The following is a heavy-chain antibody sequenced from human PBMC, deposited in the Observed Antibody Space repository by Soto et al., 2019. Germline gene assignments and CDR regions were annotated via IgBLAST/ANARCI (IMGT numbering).Heavy chain of an antibody. D-gene: IGHD6-19*01. J-gene: IGHJ4*02. V-gene: IGHV3-23*01. Sequence: GGSLRLSCAASGFTFSSYAMSWVRQAPGKGLEWVSAISGSGGSTYYADSVKGRFTISRDNSKNTLYLQMNSLRAEDTAVYYCAKGVSSYSSGWSGGDYWGQGTLVTVSS. CDR1: GFTFSSYA. CDR2: ISGSGGST. CDR3: AKGVSSYSSGWSGGDY.